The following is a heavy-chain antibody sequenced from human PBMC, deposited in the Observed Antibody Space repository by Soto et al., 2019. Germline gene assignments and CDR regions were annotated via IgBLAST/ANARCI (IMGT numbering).Heavy chain of an antibody. Sequence: QVQLVESGGDLVKPGGSLRLSCAASGFTFSDYYMSWIRQAPGKGLEWVSYISSSSSYTNYADSVKGRFTISRDNAKNSLYLQMNSLRAEDTAVYYCARDRGYCSGGSCYPWFDPWGQGTLVTVSS. CDR2: ISSSSSYT. J-gene: IGHJ5*02. V-gene: IGHV3-11*06. D-gene: IGHD2-15*01. CDR3: ARDRGYCSGGSCYPWFDP. CDR1: GFTFSDYY.